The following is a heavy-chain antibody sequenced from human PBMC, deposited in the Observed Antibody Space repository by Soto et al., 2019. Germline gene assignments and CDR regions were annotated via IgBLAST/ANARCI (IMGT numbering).Heavy chain of an antibody. CDR3: ARDGYCSSTSCYIGGRGFDY. D-gene: IGHD2-2*02. J-gene: IGHJ4*02. CDR1: GYTFAGYY. V-gene: IGHV1-2*04. CDR2: INPNSGGT. Sequence: GASVKVSCKASGYTFAGYYMHWVRQAPGQGLEWMGWINPNSGGTNYAQKFQGWVTMTRDTSISTAYMELSRLRSDDTAVYYCARDGYCSSTSCYIGGRGFDYWGQGTLVTVSS.